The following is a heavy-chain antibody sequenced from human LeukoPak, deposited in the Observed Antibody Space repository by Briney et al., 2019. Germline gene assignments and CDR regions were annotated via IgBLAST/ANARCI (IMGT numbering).Heavy chain of an antibody. D-gene: IGHD1-26*01. J-gene: IGHJ5*02. CDR2: INPNSGGT. V-gene: IGHV1-2*02. Sequence: ASVKVSCKASGYTFTGYYMHWVRRAPGQGLECMGWINPNSGGTNYAQKFQGRVTMTRDTSISTAYMELSRLRSDDTAVYYCARRIVGASWFDPWGQGTLVTVSS. CDR3: ARRIVGASWFDP. CDR1: GYTFTGYY.